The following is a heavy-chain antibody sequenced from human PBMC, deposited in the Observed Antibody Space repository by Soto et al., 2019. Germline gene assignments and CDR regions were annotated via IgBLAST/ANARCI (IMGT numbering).Heavy chain of an antibody. Sequence: EAQLLESGGGLVQPGGSLRLSCAASGFTFSSYAMRWVRQAPGKGLEWVSAISGSGGSMYYADSVKGRFTISRDNSKNTLYLQMNSLRAEDTAVYYCARRGSGSYYDYWGQGTLVTVSS. CDR2: ISGSGGSM. J-gene: IGHJ4*02. D-gene: IGHD1-26*01. V-gene: IGHV3-23*01. CDR1: GFTFSSYA. CDR3: ARRGSGSYYDY.